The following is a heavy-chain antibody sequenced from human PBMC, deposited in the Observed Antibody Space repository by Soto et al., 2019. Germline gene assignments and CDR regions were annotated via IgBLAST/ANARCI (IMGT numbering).Heavy chain of an antibody. CDR1: GGSISSYY. J-gene: IGHJ4*02. CDR3: ARSGSGRTHDY. V-gene: IGHV4-59*01. D-gene: IGHD3-10*01. CDR2: IYYSGST. Sequence: QVQLQESGPGLVKPSETLSLTCTVSGGSISSYYWSWIRQPPGKGLEWIGYIYYSGSTNYNPSLKSRVTISVDTSKNQFSLKLSSVTAADTAVYYCARSGSGRTHDYWGQGTLDTVSS.